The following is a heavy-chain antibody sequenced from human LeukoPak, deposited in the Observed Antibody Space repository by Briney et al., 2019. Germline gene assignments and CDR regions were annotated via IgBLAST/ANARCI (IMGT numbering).Heavy chain of an antibody. D-gene: IGHD3-22*01. Sequence: GGSLRLSCAASGFTFSSYAMSWVRQAPGKGLEWVSAISGSGGSTYYADSVKGRFTISRDNAKNSLYLQMNSLRAEDTAVYYCARDHVDPYYYDSSGYGAFDIWGQGTMVTVSS. CDR3: ARDHVDPYYYDSSGYGAFDI. V-gene: IGHV3-23*01. CDR2: ISGSGGST. CDR1: GFTFSSYA. J-gene: IGHJ3*02.